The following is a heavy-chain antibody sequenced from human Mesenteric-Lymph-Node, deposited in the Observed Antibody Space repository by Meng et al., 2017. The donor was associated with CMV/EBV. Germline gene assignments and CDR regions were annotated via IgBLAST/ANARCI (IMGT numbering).Heavy chain of an antibody. CDR2: IKQDGTEK. J-gene: IGHJ5*02. CDR3: ARDGAGGSYGVWWFDP. D-gene: IGHD1-26*01. V-gene: IGHV3-7*01. Sequence: GGSLRLSCAASGFTFSSSWMSWVRQAPGKGLEWVANIKQDGTEKHYVDSVKGRFTISRDNAKNSVYLQMNSLRADDTAVYYCARDGAGGSYGVWWFDPWGQGTLVTVSS. CDR1: GFTFSSSW.